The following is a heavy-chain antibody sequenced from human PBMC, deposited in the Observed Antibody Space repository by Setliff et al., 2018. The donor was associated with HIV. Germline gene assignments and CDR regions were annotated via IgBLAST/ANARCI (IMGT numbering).Heavy chain of an antibody. Sequence: KTSETLSLTCTVSGGSFRVYYWTWVRQPPGKGLEWIGNMYYGGSTNSNPSLKSRVTMSIDASKNQFSLNLRSVTAADTATYYCARGNYYASGLDYWGQGTLVTVSS. D-gene: IGHD3-10*01. CDR1: GGSFRVYY. V-gene: IGHV4-59*01. CDR3: ARGNYYASGLDY. CDR2: MYYGGST. J-gene: IGHJ4*02.